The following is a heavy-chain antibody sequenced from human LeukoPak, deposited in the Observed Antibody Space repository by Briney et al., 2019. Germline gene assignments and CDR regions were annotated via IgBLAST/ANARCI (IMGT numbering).Heavy chain of an antibody. J-gene: IGHJ3*02. Sequence: ASVKVSCKASGYTFTGYYMHWVRQAPGQGVEWMGWINPNSGGTNYAQKFQGRVTMTRDTSISTAYMELSRLRSDDAAVYYCASEDRIVGATSVGAFDIWGQGTMVTVSS. CDR3: ASEDRIVGATSVGAFDI. V-gene: IGHV1-2*02. D-gene: IGHD1-26*01. CDR1: GYTFTGYY. CDR2: INPNSGGT.